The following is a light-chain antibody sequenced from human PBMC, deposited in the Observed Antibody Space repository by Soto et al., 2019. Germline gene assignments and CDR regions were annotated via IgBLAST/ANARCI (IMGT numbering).Light chain of an antibody. CDR3: QQRSNWPWT. CDR1: QNFGSSY. Sequence: EIVLTQSPGTLSLSPGERATLSCRASQNFGSSYLAWYQQKPGQAPRLLMYGATTGATGIPDRFSGSGSGTDFTLTISSLEPEDFAVYYCQQRSNWPWTFGQGTKV. V-gene: IGKV3D-20*02. CDR2: GAT. J-gene: IGKJ1*01.